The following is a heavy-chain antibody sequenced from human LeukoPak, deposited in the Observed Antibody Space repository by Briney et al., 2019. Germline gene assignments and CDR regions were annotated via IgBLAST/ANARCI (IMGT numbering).Heavy chain of an antibody. CDR1: GFTFSSYA. D-gene: IGHD2-21*02. CDR2: ISGSSGST. V-gene: IGHV3-23*01. J-gene: IGHJ4*02. CDR3: AKADCGGDCYPVGFDY. Sequence: GGSLRLSCAASGFTFSSYAMSWGRQAPGKGLEWVSAISGSSGSTYYADSVKGRFTISSDNSKNALYLQMSRLRAEDTAVYYCAKADCGGDCYPVGFDYWGQGTVVTVSS.